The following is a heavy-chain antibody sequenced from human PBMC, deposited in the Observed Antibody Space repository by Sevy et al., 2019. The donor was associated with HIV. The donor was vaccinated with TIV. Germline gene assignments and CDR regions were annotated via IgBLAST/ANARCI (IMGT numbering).Heavy chain of an antibody. V-gene: IGHV3-30*02. Sequence: GGSLRLSCAASGFTFNFHGMHWVRQAPGKGLEWVAFIWHDGSNKYMADSVKGRFTISRDNSKNTLFLQMNSLTVEDTAVYYCARETDNRARWLDPLGQGTLVTVSS. CDR1: GFTFNFHG. CDR2: IWHDGSNK. D-gene: IGHD1-1*01. CDR3: ARETDNRARWLDP. J-gene: IGHJ5*02.